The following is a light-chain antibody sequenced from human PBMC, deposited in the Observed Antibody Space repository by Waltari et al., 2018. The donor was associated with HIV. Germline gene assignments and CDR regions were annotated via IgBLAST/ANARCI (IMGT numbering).Light chain of an antibody. CDR1: RNDIGTYNS. CDR3: CSYTSTTTSIL. V-gene: IGLV2-14*01. CDR2: EVT. Sequence: QSALTQPASVSGSPGKSITIYCTGTRNDIGTYNSFSWYQQHPGNVPKLLIYEVTKRPSGVSNRFSGSKSGNTASLTISGLQAEDEAAYYCCSYTSTTTSILFAGGTKLTVL. J-gene: IGLJ2*01.